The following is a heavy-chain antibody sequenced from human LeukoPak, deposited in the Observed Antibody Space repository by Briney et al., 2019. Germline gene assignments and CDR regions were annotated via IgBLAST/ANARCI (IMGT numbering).Heavy chain of an antibody. D-gene: IGHD1-26*01. V-gene: IGHV4-59*01. CDR3: ARSRGELLFNY. CDR1: GGSISSYY. CDR2: IYYSGST. Sequence: SETLSLTCTVPGGSISSYYWSWIRQPPGKGLEWIAYIYYSGSTSYNPSLKSRVTISVDTSKNQFSLKLSSVTAADTAVYYCARSRGELLFNYWGQGTLVTVSS. J-gene: IGHJ4*02.